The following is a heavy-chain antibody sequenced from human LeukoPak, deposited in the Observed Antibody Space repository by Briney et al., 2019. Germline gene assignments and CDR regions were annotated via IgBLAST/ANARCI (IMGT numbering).Heavy chain of an antibody. CDR3: TRDEDEELVRDY. D-gene: IGHD6-13*01. J-gene: IGHJ4*02. CDR2: ISDSGGST. V-gene: IGHV3-23*01. CDR1: GFTFSSCA. Sequence: AGGSLRLSCAASGFTFSSCAMSWVRQAPGKGLEWVSGISDSGGSTYYADSVKGRFTVSRDNAKKSLYLQMNSLRADDTAVYYCTRDEDEELVRDYWGQGTLVTVSS.